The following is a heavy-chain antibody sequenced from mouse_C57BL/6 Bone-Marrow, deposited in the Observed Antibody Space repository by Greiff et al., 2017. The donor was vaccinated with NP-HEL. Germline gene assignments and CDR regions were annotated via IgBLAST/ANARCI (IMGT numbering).Heavy chain of an antibody. V-gene: IGHV1-26*01. D-gene: IGHD2-4*01. CDR2: INPNNGGT. CDR1: GYTFTDYY. CDR3: ARERGFDYDDY. Sequence: EVQLQQSGPELVKPGASVKISCKASGYTFTDYYMNWVKQSHGKSLEWIGDINPNNGGTSYIQKFKGKATLTVDKSSSTAYMELRSLTSEDSAVYYCARERGFDYDDYWGQGTTLTVSS. J-gene: IGHJ2*01.